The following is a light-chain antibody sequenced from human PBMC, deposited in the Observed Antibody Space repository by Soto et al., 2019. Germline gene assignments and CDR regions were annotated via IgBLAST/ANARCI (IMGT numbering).Light chain of an antibody. Sequence: QSVLTQPASVSGSPGQSITISCTGTSGDIGSYNRVSWYQQHPGKAPKLIIYEVTDRPSGVSNRFSGSKSGNTASLTISGIQADEEADSYSGSWDRSLSAYVFGTGTKVTV. CDR3: GSWDRSLSAYV. CDR2: EVT. V-gene: IGLV2-14*01. CDR1: SGDIGSYNR. J-gene: IGLJ1*01.